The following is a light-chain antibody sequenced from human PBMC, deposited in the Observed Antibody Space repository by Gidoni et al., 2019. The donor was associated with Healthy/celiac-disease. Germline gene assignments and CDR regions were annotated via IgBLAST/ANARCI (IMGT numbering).Light chain of an antibody. Sequence: DIQMTQSPSSLSASVGDSVTITCRASQSISRYLNWYQQKPGQAPKLLIYAASSLQCGVPARFSGSGSGTDFTLTISSLQPEDFATYYCLQSYSTSWAFGQGTKVEIK. CDR3: LQSYSTSWA. CDR1: QSISRY. CDR2: AAS. J-gene: IGKJ1*01. V-gene: IGKV1-39*01.